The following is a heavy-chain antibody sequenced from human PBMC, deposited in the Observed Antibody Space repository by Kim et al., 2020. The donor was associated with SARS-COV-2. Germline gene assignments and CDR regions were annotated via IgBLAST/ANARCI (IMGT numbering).Heavy chain of an antibody. CDR1: GFTLSTYA. V-gene: IGHV3-23*01. CDR3: AKSRTYNILTGFDC. CDR2: ISASGGST. D-gene: IGHD3-9*01. J-gene: IGHJ4*02. Sequence: GGSLRLSCATSGFTLSTYAMSWVRQAPGKGLEWVSGISASGGSTYFADSVKGRFTISRDISKNTLFLQMNSLRAEDSALYYCAKSRTYNILTGFDCWGQGTLVTVSS.